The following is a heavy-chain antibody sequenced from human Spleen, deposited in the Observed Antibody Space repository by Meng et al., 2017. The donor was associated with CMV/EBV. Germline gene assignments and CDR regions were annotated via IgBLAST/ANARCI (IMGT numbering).Heavy chain of an antibody. CDR1: GFAFSSYW. V-gene: IGHV3-7*01. J-gene: IGHJ4*02. Sequence: GESLKISCAASGFAFSSYWMGWVRQTPGKRLEWVANIKDDGGEIYYVDSVKGRFTISRDNAKSSLFLQMSNLRAEDTAVYYCARGGNKGVDYWGQGTLVTVSS. CDR3: ARGGNKGVDY. D-gene: IGHD1/OR15-1a*01. CDR2: IKDDGGEI.